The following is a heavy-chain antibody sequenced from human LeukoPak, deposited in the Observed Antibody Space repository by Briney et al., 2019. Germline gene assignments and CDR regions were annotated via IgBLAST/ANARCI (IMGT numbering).Heavy chain of an antibody. CDR3: AGVHYYDSSGYCYRRRLASAFDI. J-gene: IGHJ3*02. CDR1: GGSFRGYY. V-gene: IGHV4-34*01. D-gene: IGHD3-22*01. CDR2: INHTGST. Sequence: SETLSLTCAVSGGSFRGYYWSWIRQPPGKGLEWIGEINHTGSTNYNPSLKSRVTISEDTSKNQFSPKLSSVTAADKAVFYCAGVHYYDSSGYCYRRRLASAFDIWGGGGMVSVSS.